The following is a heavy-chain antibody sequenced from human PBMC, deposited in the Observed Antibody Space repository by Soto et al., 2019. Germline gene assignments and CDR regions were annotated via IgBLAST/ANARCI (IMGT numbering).Heavy chain of an antibody. D-gene: IGHD5-12*01. CDR2: VSGDGGYT. CDR1: GFSYRNYA. CDR3: AKEGDAFVATSAFDY. J-gene: IGHJ4*02. V-gene: IGHV3-23*01. Sequence: EVHLLESGGGLVQPGGSLRLSCTGSGFSYRNYAISWVRQAPRKGLEWVSAVSGDGGYTYHADSMKGRFTISRDNSKNTVSLQMNSLRAEDTAIYYCAKEGDAFVATSAFDYWGQGTLVTVSS.